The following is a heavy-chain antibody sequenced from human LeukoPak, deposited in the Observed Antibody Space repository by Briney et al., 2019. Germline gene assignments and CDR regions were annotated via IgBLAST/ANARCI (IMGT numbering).Heavy chain of an antibody. D-gene: IGHD1-26*01. CDR1: GFSLSTSGVG. CDR3: AHVHSGSYRKDYGMDV. V-gene: IGHV2-5*02. Sequence: SGPTLVNPTQTLTLTCTFSGFSLSTSGVGVGWIRQPPGKALEWLALIYWDDDKRYSPSLKSRLTITKDTSKNQVVLTMTNMDPVDTATYYCAHVHSGSYRKDYGMDVWGQGTTVTVSS. CDR2: IYWDDDK. J-gene: IGHJ6*02.